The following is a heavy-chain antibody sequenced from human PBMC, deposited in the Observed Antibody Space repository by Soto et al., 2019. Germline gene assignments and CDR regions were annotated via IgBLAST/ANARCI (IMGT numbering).Heavy chain of an antibody. CDR2: INPSTGST. CDR3: ARDRVAGIWGDAFDI. D-gene: IGHD3-16*01. V-gene: IGHV1-46*01. J-gene: IGHJ3*02. CDR1: GYTFTNYY. Sequence: GASVKVSCKASGYTFTNYYIHWVRQAPGQGLEWMGIINPSTGSTTYAQKFQGRVTLTRDTSTSTVYMDLRSLTSDDTAVYYCARDRVAGIWGDAFDIWGQGTMVTVSS.